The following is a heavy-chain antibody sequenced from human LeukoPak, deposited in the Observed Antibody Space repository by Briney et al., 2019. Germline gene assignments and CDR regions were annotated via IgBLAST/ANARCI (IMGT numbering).Heavy chain of an antibody. Sequence: GGSLRLSCAASGFTFSDYYMSWIRQAPGKGLEWVAVISYDGSNKYYVDSVKGRFTISRDNSKNTLYLQMNSLRAEDTAVYYCARDRTPNYYYGMDVWGQGTTVTVSS. V-gene: IGHV3-30*03. CDR1: GFTFSDYY. CDR2: ISYDGSNK. CDR3: ARDRTPNYYYGMDV. J-gene: IGHJ6*02.